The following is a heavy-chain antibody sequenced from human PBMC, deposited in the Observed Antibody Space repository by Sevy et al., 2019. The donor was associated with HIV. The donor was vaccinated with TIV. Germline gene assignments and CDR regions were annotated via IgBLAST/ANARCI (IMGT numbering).Heavy chain of an antibody. V-gene: IGHV1-69*13. J-gene: IGHJ6*02. D-gene: IGHD2-2*02. CDR2: IIPIFGTA. CDR1: GGTFSSYA. CDR3: ARKARAYCSSTSCYTPDGEEGDYYYGMDV. Sequence: ASVKVSCKASGGTFSSYAISWVRQAPGQGLEWMGGIIPIFGTANYAQKFQGRVTITADESTSTAYMELSSLRSEDTAVYYCARKARAYCSSTSCYTPDGEEGDYYYGMDVWGQGTTVTVSS.